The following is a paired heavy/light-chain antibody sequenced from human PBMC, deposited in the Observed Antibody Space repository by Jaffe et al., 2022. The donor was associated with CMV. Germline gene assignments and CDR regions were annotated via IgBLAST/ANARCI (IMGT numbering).Light chain of an antibody. V-gene: IGLV3-1*01. J-gene: IGLJ2*01. CDR2: QDG. CDR1: DLGDKY. Sequence: SYELSQPPSVSVSPGQTASITCFGDDLGDKYVCWYQKKPGQSPVLVIYQDGKRPSGIPERFSGSNSGNTATLTISGTRPMDEADYYCQAWDSGIGVFGGGTKLTVL. CDR3: QAWDSGIGV.
Heavy chain of an antibody. D-gene: IGHD2-2*01. CDR2: IQQDGSEK. CDR3: ARDGKYQLLLSYYGMDV. CDR1: GFNFSDYW. J-gene: IGHJ6*02. Sequence: EVQLVESGGGLVQPGGSLRLSCAASGFNFSDYWMTWVRQAPGKGLEWVANIQQDGSEKYYVDSVKGRFTISRDNAKNSLYLQINSLRAEDTAMYYCARDGKYQLLLSYYGMDVWGQGTTVTVSS. V-gene: IGHV3-7*01.